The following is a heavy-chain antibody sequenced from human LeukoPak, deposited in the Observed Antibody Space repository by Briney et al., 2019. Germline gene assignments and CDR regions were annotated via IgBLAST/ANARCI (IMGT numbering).Heavy chain of an antibody. V-gene: IGHV4-59*08. CDR1: GGSISSYY. Sequence: SETLSLTRTVSGGSISSYYWSWIRQPPGKGLEWIGYIYYSGSTNYNPSLKSRVTISVDTSKNQFSLKLSSVTAADTAVYYCARQGITMVRAPFDYWGQGTLVTVSS. CDR2: IYYSGST. CDR3: ARQGITMVRAPFDY. J-gene: IGHJ4*02. D-gene: IGHD3-10*01.